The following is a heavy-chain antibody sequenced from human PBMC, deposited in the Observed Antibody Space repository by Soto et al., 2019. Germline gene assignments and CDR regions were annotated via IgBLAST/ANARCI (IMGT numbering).Heavy chain of an antibody. CDR1: GYTFTGYY. V-gene: IGHV1-2*02. J-gene: IGHJ4*02. CDR2: INPNSGGT. D-gene: IGHD6-13*01. CDR3: ARRGDSSSNFDY. Sequence: ASVKVSCKASGYTFTGYYMHWVLQAPGQGLEWMGWINPNSGGTNYAQKFQGRVTMTRDTSISTAYMELSRLRSDDTAVYYCARRGDSSSNFDYWGQGTLVTVSS.